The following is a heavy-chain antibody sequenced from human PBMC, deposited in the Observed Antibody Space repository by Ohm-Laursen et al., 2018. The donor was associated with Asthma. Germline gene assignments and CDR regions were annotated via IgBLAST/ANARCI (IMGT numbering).Heavy chain of an antibody. CDR1: GFTFSSYG. V-gene: IGHV3-30*18. Sequence: SSLRLSCTASGFTFSSYGMHWVRQAPGKGLEWVAVISYDGSNKYYADSVKGRFTISRDNSKNTLYLQMNSLRTEDTAVYYCAKHIVVVPAATSYGMDAWGQGTTVTVSS. D-gene: IGHD2-2*01. CDR3: AKHIVVVPAATSYGMDA. J-gene: IGHJ6*02. CDR2: ISYDGSNK.